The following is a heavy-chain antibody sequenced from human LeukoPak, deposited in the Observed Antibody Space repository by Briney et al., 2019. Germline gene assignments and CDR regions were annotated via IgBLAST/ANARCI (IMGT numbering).Heavy chain of an antibody. CDR2: INHSGST. V-gene: IGHV4-34*01. Sequence: KPSETLSLTCDVYGGSFSGYHWSWIRQPPGKGLEWIGEINHSGSTNYNPSLKNRVTISVDTSKNQFSLKVSSVTAADTAVYYCARRPDGFDYWGQGTLVTVSS. J-gene: IGHJ4*02. CDR3: ARRPDGFDY. D-gene: IGHD5-24*01. CDR1: GGSFSGYH.